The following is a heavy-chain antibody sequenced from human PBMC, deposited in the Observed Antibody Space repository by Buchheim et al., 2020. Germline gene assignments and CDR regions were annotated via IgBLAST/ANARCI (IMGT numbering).Heavy chain of an antibody. D-gene: IGHD6-19*01. CDR1: GFTFSSYA. CDR3: AKAVESYSSGWYSGYFDY. CDR2: ISGSGGST. J-gene: IGHJ4*02. Sequence: EVQLVESGGGLVQPGGSLRLSCAASGFTFSSYAMSWVRQAPGKGLEWVSAISGSGGSTYYADSVKGRFTISRDKSKNTLYLQMNSLRAEDTAVYYCAKAVESYSSGWYSGYFDYWGQGTL. V-gene: IGHV3-23*04.